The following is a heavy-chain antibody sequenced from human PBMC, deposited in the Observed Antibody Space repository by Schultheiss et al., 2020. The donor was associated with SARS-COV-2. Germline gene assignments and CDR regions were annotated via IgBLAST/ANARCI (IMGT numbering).Heavy chain of an antibody. D-gene: IGHD3-22*01. CDR1: GYSFSTSW. J-gene: IGHJ5*02. V-gene: IGHV5-51*01. CDR2: IYPDDSDT. Sequence: GGSLRLSCKGSGYSFSTSWIAWVRQMPGKGLEWMGIIYPDDSDTRYSPSFRGQVTISADKSISTAYLQWSSLKASDTAMYYCARKDSSRWYWFDPWGQGTLVTVSS. CDR3: ARKDSSRWYWFDP.